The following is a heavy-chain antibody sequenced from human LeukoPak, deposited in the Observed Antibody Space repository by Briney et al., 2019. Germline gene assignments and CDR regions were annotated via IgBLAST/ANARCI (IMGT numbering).Heavy chain of an antibody. CDR1: GFTFSSYE. D-gene: IGHD5-24*01. J-gene: IGHJ6*03. V-gene: IGHV3-48*03. CDR3: ARDLHIEMATIAFTHYYMDV. Sequence: GGSLRLSCAASGFTFSSYEMNWVRQAPGKGLEWVSYISSSGSTIYYADSVKGRFTISRDNAKNSPYLQMNSLEAEDTALYYCARDLHIEMATIAFTHYYMDVWGKGTTVTVSS. CDR2: ISSSGSTI.